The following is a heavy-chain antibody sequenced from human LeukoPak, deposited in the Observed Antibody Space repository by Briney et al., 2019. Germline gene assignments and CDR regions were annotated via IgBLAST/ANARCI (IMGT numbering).Heavy chain of an antibody. Sequence: SETLSLTCAVYGGSFSGYYWSWIRQPPGKGLEWIGEINHSGSTNYNPSLKSRVTISVDTSKNQFSLKLSSVTAADTAVYYCARNPTGYSSGWYVPENWFDPWGQGTLVTVSS. CDR3: ARNPTGYSSGWYVPENWFDP. J-gene: IGHJ5*02. CDR2: INHSGST. V-gene: IGHV4-34*01. CDR1: GGSFSGYY. D-gene: IGHD6-19*01.